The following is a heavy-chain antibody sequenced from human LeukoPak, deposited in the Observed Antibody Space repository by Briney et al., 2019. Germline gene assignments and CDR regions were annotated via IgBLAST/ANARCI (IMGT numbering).Heavy chain of an antibody. J-gene: IGHJ5*02. CDR1: GFTFSDYY. D-gene: IGHD2-2*01. Sequence: GGSLRLSCAASGFTFSDYYMSWIRQAPGKGLEWVSYISSSGSIIYYADSVKGRFTISRDNAKNSLYLQMNSLRAEDTAVYYCARGRSYCSSTSCYDGFDPWGQGTLVTVSS. CDR2: ISSSGSII. CDR3: ARGRSYCSSTSCYDGFDP. V-gene: IGHV3-11*01.